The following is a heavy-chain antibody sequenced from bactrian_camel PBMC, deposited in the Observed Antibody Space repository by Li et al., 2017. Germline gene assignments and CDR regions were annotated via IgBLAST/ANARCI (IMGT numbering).Heavy chain of an antibody. V-gene: IGHV3S40*01. CDR1: GFEFHYAY. J-gene: IGHJ6*01. CDR3: AATPNSGKWCSTLTRLWEANFDF. D-gene: IGHD3*01. Sequence: EVQLVESGGGVVQPGGSLRLSCTASGFEFHYAYMTWVRQAPGKGLEWVSGIDRSGGATDYADSVKGRFTMSRDDALNTVYLQMNSLKPEDTAMYYCAATPNSGKWCSTLTRLWEANFDFWGQGTQVTVS. CDR2: IDRSGGAT.